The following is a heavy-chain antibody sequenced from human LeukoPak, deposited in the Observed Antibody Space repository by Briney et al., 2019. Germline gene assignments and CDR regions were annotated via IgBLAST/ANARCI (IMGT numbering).Heavy chain of an antibody. CDR3: AREHTSGTYYIDY. CDR1: GFTFSSYE. CDR2: ISNSGSTI. J-gene: IGHJ4*02. V-gene: IGHV3-48*03. Sequence: PGGSLRLSCAASGFTFSSYEMNWVRQAPGKGLEWVSYISNSGSTIYYADSVKGRFTISRDNGKNSLYLQMNSLRAEDTAVYYCAREHTSGTYYIDYWGQGILVTVSS. D-gene: IGHD1-26*01.